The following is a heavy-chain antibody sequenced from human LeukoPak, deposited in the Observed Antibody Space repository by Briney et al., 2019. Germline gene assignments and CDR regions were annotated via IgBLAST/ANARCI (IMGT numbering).Heavy chain of an antibody. CDR2: IYPSDSDT. CDR3: ARREVVTASLDY. Sequence: GESLKISCKGSGYSFTTYWIGWVRQMPGKGLEWMAIIYPSDSDTRYSPSFQGQVTISADKSISTAYLQWSSLKASDTAMYYCARREVVTASLDYWGQGTLVTVSS. D-gene: IGHD2-21*02. V-gene: IGHV5-51*01. J-gene: IGHJ4*02. CDR1: GYSFTTYW.